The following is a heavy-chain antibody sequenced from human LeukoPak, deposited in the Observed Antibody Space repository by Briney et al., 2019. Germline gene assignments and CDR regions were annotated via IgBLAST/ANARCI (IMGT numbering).Heavy chain of an antibody. Sequence: GGSLRLSCAASGFTLSDYYMSWIRQAPGKGLEWVSYSSSSGSTIYYADSVKGRFAISRDNAKNSLYLQMNSLRAEDTAVYYCARGAVAGTVVDYFDYRGQGTLVTVSS. D-gene: IGHD6-19*01. J-gene: IGHJ4*02. CDR2: SSSSGSTI. V-gene: IGHV3-11*01. CDR1: GFTLSDYY. CDR3: ARGAVAGTVVDYFDY.